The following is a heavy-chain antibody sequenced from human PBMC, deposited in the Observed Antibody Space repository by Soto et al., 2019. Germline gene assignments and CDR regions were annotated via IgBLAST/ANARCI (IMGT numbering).Heavy chain of an antibody. J-gene: IGHJ3*02. V-gene: IGHV4-4*02. CDR3: ARRSITMIVVAHDAFDI. Sequence: PSETLSLTCAVSGGSISGSNWWSWVRQPPGKGLEWIGEIYHSGSTNYNPSLKSRVTISVDKSKNQFSLKLSSVTAADTAVYYCARRSITMIVVAHDAFDIWGQGTMVTVSS. CDR2: IYHSGST. D-gene: IGHD3-22*01. CDR1: GGSISGSNW.